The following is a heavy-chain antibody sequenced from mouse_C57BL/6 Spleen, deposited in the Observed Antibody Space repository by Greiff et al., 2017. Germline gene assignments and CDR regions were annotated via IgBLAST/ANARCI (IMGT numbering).Heavy chain of an antibody. V-gene: IGHV1-69*01. CDR1: GYTFASYW. D-gene: IGHD1-1*01. CDR3: ARGGGLREDY. Sequence: QVQLQQPGAELVMPGASVKLSCKASGYTFASYWMHWVKQRPGQGLEWIGEIDPSDSYTNYNQKFKGKSTLTVDKSSSTAYMQLSSLTSEDSAVYYCARGGGLREDYWGQGTTLTVSS. CDR2: IDPSDSYT. J-gene: IGHJ2*01.